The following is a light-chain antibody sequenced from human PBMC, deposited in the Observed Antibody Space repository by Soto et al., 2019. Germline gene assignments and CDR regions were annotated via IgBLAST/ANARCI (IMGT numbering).Light chain of an antibody. J-gene: IGKJ2*01. CDR1: QSVSSN. V-gene: IGKV3-15*01. Sequence: EIVMTQSPATLSVSPGESATLSCRASQSVSSNLAWYQQKPGQAPRLLIYGASTRATGIAARFSGSGSGTELTLTISSMQSEDFAVYYGQQYSDWFTFGQGTKLAIK. CDR2: GAS. CDR3: QQYSDWFT.